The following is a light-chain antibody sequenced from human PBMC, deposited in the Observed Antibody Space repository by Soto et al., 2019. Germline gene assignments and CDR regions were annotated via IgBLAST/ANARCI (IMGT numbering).Light chain of an antibody. CDR3: QQYNNWPQT. Sequence: EIVMTQSPATLSVSPGERATLSCRATQSVRSNLAWYQQKPGQAPRLLIYRASTRATGIPARFSGSGSGTEFTLTISSLQSEDFAVYYCQQYNNWPQTFGQGTKVDIK. J-gene: IGKJ1*01. CDR1: QSVRSN. CDR2: RAS. V-gene: IGKV3-15*01.